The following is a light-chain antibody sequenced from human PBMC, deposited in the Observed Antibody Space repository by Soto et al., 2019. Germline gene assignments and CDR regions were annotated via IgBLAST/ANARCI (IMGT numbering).Light chain of an antibody. V-gene: IGLV2-14*01. CDR1: SSDVGGYNF. J-gene: IGLJ1*01. Sequence: QSALTQPASVSGSPGQSITISCTGSSSDVGGYNFVSWYQHHPGKAPKLILYEVTTRTSGVSSRFSGSKSGNTASLTISGLQADDEANYYCSSDTSSNTPYVFGTGTKVTVL. CDR3: SSDTSSNTPYV. CDR2: EVT.